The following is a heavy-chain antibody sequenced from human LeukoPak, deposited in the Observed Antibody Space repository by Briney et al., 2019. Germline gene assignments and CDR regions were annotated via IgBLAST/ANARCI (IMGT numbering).Heavy chain of an antibody. D-gene: IGHD2/OR15-2a*01. Sequence: GGSPRLSCAASGFTFSSYWMHWVRQAPGKGLVWVSYINSDGNSTSYADSVKGRFTISRDNAENTLYLQMNSLRAEDTAVYYCAGHHPRNTVDFWGQGTLVTVSS. CDR3: AGHHPRNTVDF. J-gene: IGHJ4*02. CDR1: GFTFSSYW. V-gene: IGHV3-74*01. CDR2: INSDGNST.